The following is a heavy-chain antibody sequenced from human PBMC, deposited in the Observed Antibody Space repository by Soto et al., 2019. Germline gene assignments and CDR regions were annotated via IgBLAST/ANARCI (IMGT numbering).Heavy chain of an antibody. CDR2: IYDTGISGYTPST. J-gene: IGHJ6*02. V-gene: IGHV4-61*08. CDR1: GGSISSGDYY. CDR3: ARGEDAFFYYGLDV. Sequence: SETLSLTCTVSGGSISSGDYYWSWIRQTPGKGLEWIAYIYDTGISGYTPSTSYNPSLKSRVTMSVDTSKSQFSLKLTSVTAADTAVYYCARGEDAFFYYGLDVWGQGITVTVSS.